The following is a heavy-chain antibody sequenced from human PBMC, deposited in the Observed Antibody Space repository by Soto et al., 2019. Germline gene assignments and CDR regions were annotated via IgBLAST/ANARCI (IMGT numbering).Heavy chain of an antibody. V-gene: IGHV3-13*01. CDR2: ITTTGDT. CDR1: GFIFSSYD. D-gene: IGHD3-22*01. J-gene: IGHJ6*02. Sequence: GGSLRLSCAASGFIFSSYDVHWVRQAPGKGLEWVSVITTTGDTYYAASVKGRFTISRENAENSLYLQMNSLRAEDAAVYYCARGDPLNYGYYPYCHYYRMDVWGRGTTDIVSS. CDR3: ARGDPLNYGYYPYCHYYRMDV.